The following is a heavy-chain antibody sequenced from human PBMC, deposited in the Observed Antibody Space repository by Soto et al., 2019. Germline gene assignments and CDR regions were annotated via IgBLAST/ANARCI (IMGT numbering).Heavy chain of an antibody. CDR2: ISGTGDTK. J-gene: IGHJ6*02. CDR3: AIGGGQIYYKGLDV. V-gene: IGHV3-11*01. CDR1: GLFFSDYY. Sequence: PGGSLRLSCAASGLFFSDYYLSWIRQDPGKALECVAYISGTGDTKYYADSVTGRFTISRDNPKNSLYLQMNSLRPEDAAVYYCAIGGGQIYYKGLDVWGQGTTVTVSS. D-gene: IGHD3-10*01.